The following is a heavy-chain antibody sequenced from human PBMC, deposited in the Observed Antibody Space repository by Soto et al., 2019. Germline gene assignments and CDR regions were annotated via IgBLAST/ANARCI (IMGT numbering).Heavy chain of an antibody. D-gene: IGHD6-6*01. V-gene: IGHV4-39*07. CDR2: IYYSGST. CDR3: ARTFRPSKQLGTGDFDY. CDR1: GGSISSSSYY. J-gene: IGHJ4*02. Sequence: SETLSLTCTVSGGSISSSSYYWGWIRQPPGKGLEWIGSIYYSGSTYYNPSLKSRVTISVDTSKNQFSLKLSSVTAADTAVYYCARTFRPSKQLGTGDFDYWGQGTLVTVSS.